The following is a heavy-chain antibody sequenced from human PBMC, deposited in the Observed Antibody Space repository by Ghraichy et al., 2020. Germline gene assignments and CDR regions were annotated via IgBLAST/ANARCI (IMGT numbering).Heavy chain of an antibody. D-gene: IGHD6-19*01. J-gene: IGHJ4*02. CDR1: GFTFSDLS. Sequence: ETLSLTCAASGFTFSDLSMYWVRKASGQGLEWIGRIRTKINNYTTAYNASLKGRFTISRDDSKNTAYLQMNSLQTEDTAVYYCARGSSGWSLDYWGQGPLFTVSS. CDR2: IRTKINNYTT. V-gene: IGHV3-73*01. CDR3: ARGSSGWSLDY.